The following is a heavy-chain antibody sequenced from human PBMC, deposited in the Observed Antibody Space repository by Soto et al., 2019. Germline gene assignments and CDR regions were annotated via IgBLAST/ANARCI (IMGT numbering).Heavy chain of an antibody. CDR2: INPSGGST. CDR3: ARGDIVVVPAAYGAYYYEILTGLQAFDY. V-gene: IGHV1-46*01. J-gene: IGHJ4*02. D-gene: IGHD2-2*01. CDR1: GYTFTSYY. Sequence: ASVKVACKASGYTFTSYYMRWGRQNPGQGLEWMGIINPSGGSTSYAQKFQGRVTMTRDTSTSTVYMELSSLRSEDTAVYYCARGDIVVVPAAYGAYYYEILTGLQAFDYWGQATLVTVSS.